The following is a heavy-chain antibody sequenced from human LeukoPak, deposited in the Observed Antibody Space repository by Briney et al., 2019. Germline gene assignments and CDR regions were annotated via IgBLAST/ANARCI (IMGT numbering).Heavy chain of an antibody. D-gene: IGHD3-10*01. CDR3: AKAPINYGSGSYYKKSPPYFDY. CDR2: ISGSGGST. CDR1: GFTFSSYA. V-gene: IGHV3-23*01. Sequence: GGSLRLSCAASGFTFSSYAMSWVRQAPGKGLEWVSAISGSGGSTYYADSVKGRFTISRDNSKNTLYLQMNSLRAEDTAVYYCAKAPINYGSGSYYKKSPPYFDYWGQGTLVTVSS. J-gene: IGHJ4*02.